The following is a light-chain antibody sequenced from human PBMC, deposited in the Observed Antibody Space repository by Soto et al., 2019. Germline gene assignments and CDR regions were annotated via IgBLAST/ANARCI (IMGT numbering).Light chain of an antibody. Sequence: QSVLTQPASVSGSPGQSITISCTGTSSDVGGYNYVSWYQQHSGKAPKLMIYDVSYRPSGLSNRFSGSKSGNTASLTISGIQAEDEADYYCSSYRTTKTLVVFGGGTKLTVL. V-gene: IGLV2-14*01. CDR3: SSYRTTKTLVV. J-gene: IGLJ3*02. CDR2: DVS. CDR1: SSDVGGYNY.